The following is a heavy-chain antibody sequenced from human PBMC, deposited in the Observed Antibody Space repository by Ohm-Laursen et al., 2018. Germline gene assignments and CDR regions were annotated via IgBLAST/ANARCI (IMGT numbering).Heavy chain of an antibody. J-gene: IGHJ4*02. Sequence: SLRLSCAASGFTFDDYAMHWVRQAPGKGLEWVSGISWNSGTIAYADSVKGRFTISRDNAKNSLYLQMNSLRAEDTAVYYCARRVAYDRGEFDYWGLGILVTVSS. CDR3: ARRVAYDRGEFDY. CDR1: GFTFDDYA. CDR2: ISWNSGTI. V-gene: IGHV3-9*01. D-gene: IGHD5-12*01.